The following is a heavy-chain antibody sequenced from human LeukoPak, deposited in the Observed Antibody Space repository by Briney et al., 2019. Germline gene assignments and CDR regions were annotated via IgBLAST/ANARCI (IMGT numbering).Heavy chain of an antibody. CDR1: GFTFSNHA. Sequence: GGSLRLSCVASGFTFSNHAMTWVRQAPGKGLEWVSAISASGVDTFYAPSVKGRFTISRDNSKNTLYLQIYSLRAEDTAIYYCAKDVWWSVSWGQGTLVTVSS. CDR2: ISASGVDT. D-gene: IGHD2-8*02. V-gene: IGHV3-23*01. J-gene: IGHJ5*02. CDR3: AKDVWWSVS.